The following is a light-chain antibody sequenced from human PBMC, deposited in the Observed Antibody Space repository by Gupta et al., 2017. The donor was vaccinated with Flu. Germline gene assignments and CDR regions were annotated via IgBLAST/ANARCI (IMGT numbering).Light chain of an antibody. J-gene: IGLJ2*01. Sequence: ALTQPASVSGSPGQSITISCTGTSSDASGDNNVSWYQQHPGNAPQLMIYEVSNRPSGVSNRFSGSKSGNTASLTSPGLQAEAEADYYCSSDTSNSTVVFGGGTKLTVL. CDR1: SSDASGDNN. CDR3: SSDTSNSTVV. CDR2: EVS. V-gene: IGLV2-14*01.